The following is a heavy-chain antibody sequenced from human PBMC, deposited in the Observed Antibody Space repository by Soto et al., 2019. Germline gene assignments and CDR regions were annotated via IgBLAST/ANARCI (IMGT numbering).Heavy chain of an antibody. CDR1: GFTFSSYG. V-gene: IGHV3-30*03. Sequence: GGSLRLSCAASGFTFSSYGMHWVRQAPGKGLEWVAVISYDGSNKYYADSVKGRFTISRDNSKNTLYLQMNSLRAEDTAVYYCARGSTVPDAFDIWGQGTMVTVSS. CDR2: ISYDGSNK. D-gene: IGHD4-17*01. CDR3: ARGSTVPDAFDI. J-gene: IGHJ3*02.